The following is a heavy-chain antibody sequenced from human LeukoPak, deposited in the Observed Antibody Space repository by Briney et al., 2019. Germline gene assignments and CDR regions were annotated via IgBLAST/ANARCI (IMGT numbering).Heavy chain of an antibody. Sequence: GASVKVSCKASGYTFTSYDINWVRQATGQGLEWMGWMNPNSGNTGYAQKFQGRVTMTRNTSISTAYMELSSLRSEDTAVYYCARDPAERLRGASYYYYMDVWGKGTTVTVSS. D-gene: IGHD1-1*01. CDR3: ARDPAERLRGASYYYYMDV. J-gene: IGHJ6*03. V-gene: IGHV1-8*01. CDR2: MNPNSGNT. CDR1: GYTFTSYD.